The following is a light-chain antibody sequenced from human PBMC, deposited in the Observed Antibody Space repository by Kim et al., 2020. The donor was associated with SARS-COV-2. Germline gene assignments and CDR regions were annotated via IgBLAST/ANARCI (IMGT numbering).Light chain of an antibody. Sequence: VSPGDTATLSCRASQSVGNNLARYQQKPGQRPRLLIYGASSRFTGIPARFSGSGSGTEFTLTISSLQSEDSAVYYCQQYDNWPPYTFGQGTKLEIK. CDR3: QQYDNWPPYT. V-gene: IGKV3-15*01. CDR2: GAS. J-gene: IGKJ2*01. CDR1: QSVGNN.